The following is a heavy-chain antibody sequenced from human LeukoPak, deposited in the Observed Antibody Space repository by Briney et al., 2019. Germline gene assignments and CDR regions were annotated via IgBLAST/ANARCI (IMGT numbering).Heavy chain of an antibody. CDR1: GFTFSSYW. CDR2: ISSGSDTI. CDR3: ARTYDHTGSHYYYYMDV. D-gene: IGHD3-22*01. V-gene: IGHV3-48*01. Sequence: GGSLRLSCAASGFTFSSYWMNWVRQAPGQGLEWVSFISSGSDTIYYADSVKGRFTISRDNAKNSLSLQMNSLSAEDTAVYFCARTYDHTGSHYYYYMDVWGKGTTVTVSS. J-gene: IGHJ6*03.